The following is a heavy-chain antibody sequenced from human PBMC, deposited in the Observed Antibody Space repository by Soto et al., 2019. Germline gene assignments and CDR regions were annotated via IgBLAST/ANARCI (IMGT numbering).Heavy chain of an antibody. Sequence: SVKVSCKASGGAFSSYAISWVRQAPGQGLEWMGGIIPIFGTANYAQKFQGRVTITADKPTSTAYMELSSLRSEDTAVYYCASRDPGTSVDYWGQGTLVTVSS. CDR2: IIPIFGTA. J-gene: IGHJ4*02. CDR1: GGAFSSYA. D-gene: IGHD1-7*01. V-gene: IGHV1-69*06. CDR3: ASRDPGTSVDY.